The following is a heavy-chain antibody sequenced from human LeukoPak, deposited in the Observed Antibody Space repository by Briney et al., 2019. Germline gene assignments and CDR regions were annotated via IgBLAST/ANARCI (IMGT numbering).Heavy chain of an antibody. CDR3: ARGKRHSSSWYNWFDP. D-gene: IGHD6-13*01. V-gene: IGHV1-18*01. CDR1: GYTFTSYG. Sequence: ASVKVSCKASGYTFTSYGISWVRQAPGQGLEWKGWISAYNGNTNYAQKLQGRVTMTTDTSTSTAYMELRSLRSDDPAVYYCARGKRHSSSWYNWFDPWGQGTLVTVSS. J-gene: IGHJ5*02. CDR2: ISAYNGNT.